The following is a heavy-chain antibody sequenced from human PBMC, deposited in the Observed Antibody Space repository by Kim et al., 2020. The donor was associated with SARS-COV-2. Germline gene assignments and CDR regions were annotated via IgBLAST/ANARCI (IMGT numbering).Heavy chain of an antibody. J-gene: IGHJ6*02. CDR2: IRSKAYGGTT. V-gene: IGHV3-49*03. Sequence: GGSLRLSCTASGFTFGDYAMSWFRQAPGKGLEWVGFIRSKAYGGTTEYAASVKGRFTISRDDSKSIAYLQMNSLKTEDTAVYYCTREGTQLWLPGGMDVWGQGTTVTVSS. CDR3: TREGTQLWLPGGMDV. D-gene: IGHD5-18*01. CDR1: GFTFGDYA.